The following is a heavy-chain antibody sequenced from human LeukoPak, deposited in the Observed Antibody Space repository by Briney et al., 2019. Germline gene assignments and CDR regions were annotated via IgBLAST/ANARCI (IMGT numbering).Heavy chain of an antibody. CDR3: ARYTVVPVFDY. J-gene: IGHJ4*02. CDR2: IYYSGST. D-gene: IGHD2-2*01. CDR1: GGSISSGDYY. Sequence: PSQTLSPTCTVSGGSISSGDYYWSWIRQPPGKGLEWIGYIYYSGSTYYNPSLKSRVTISVDTSKNQFSLKLSFVTAADTAVYYCARYTVVPVFDYWGQGTLVTVSS. V-gene: IGHV4-30-4*08.